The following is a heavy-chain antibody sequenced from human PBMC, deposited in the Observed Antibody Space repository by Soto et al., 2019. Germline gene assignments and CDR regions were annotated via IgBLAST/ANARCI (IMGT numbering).Heavy chain of an antibody. CDR2: INPNSGGT. Sequence: ASVKVSCKASGYTFTGYYIHWVRQAPGQGLEWMGWINPNSGGTDYAQKFQGWVTMTRDTSISTAYMELSRLRSDDTAVYYCARGGSGSYSVYYYGMDVWGQGTTVTVSS. D-gene: IGHD1-26*01. V-gene: IGHV1-2*04. CDR1: GYTFTGYY. J-gene: IGHJ6*02. CDR3: ARGGSGSYSVYYYGMDV.